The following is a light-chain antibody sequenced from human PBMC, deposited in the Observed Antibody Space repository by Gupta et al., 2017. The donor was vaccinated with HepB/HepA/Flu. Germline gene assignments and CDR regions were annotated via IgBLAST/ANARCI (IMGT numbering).Light chain of an antibody. J-gene: IGLJ2*01. CDR1: SLRSYY. CDR3: NSRDSSGNHVV. V-gene: IGLV3-19*01. Sequence: SSALTQDPAVSVALVQTVRITCQGDSLRSYYASWYQQKPGQAPVLVIYGKNNRPSGIPDRFSGSSSGTTASLTITGAQAEDEADYYCNSRDSSGNHVVFGGGTKLTVL. CDR2: GKN.